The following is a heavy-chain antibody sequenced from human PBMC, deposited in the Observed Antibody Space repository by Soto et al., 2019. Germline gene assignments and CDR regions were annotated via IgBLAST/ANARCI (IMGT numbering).Heavy chain of an antibody. CDR1: GGSIRSSGSY. V-gene: IGHV4-39*01. D-gene: IGHD3-10*01. CDR2: ISYSETT. J-gene: IGHJ6*02. Sequence: PXETLTLTCTVSGGSIRSSGSYWGWVRQPPGKGLEWIGTISYSETTYYNPSLRDRITISVDTSNNQFSLKLSSVTAVDPAVYFCTRRYNYGSGKYAVDVWGQGHTVTVSS. CDR3: TRRYNYGSGKYAVDV.